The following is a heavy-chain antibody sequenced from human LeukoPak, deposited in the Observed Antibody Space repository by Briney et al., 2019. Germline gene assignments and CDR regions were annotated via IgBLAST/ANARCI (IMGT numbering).Heavy chain of an antibody. V-gene: IGHV3-33*01. CDR1: GFTFSSYG. D-gene: IGHD3-22*01. CDR2: IWYDGSNK. CDR3: ARDGSYYDSSGYYQY. Sequence: GRSLRPSCAASGFTFSSYGMHWVRQAPGKGLEWVAVIWYDGSNKYYADSVKGRFTISRDNSKNTLYLQMNSLRAEDTAVYYCARDGSYYDSSGYYQYWGQGTLVTVSS. J-gene: IGHJ4*02.